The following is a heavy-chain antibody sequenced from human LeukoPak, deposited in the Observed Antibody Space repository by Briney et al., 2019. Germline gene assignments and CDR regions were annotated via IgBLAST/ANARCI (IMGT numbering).Heavy chain of an antibody. Sequence: PGGSLRLSCTASGFAFRSHAMHWVRQAPGKGLEWVAFIRYDGSNKYYADSVKGRFTISRDNSKNTLYLQMNSLRAEDTAVYYCARVYDSSGWDDAFDIWGQGTMVTVSS. CDR3: ARVYDSSGWDDAFDI. J-gene: IGHJ3*02. V-gene: IGHV3-30*02. CDR1: GFAFRSHA. CDR2: IRYDGSNK. D-gene: IGHD6-19*01.